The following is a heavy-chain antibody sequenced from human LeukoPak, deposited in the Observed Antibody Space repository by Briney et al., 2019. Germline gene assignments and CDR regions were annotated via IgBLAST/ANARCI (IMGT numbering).Heavy chain of an antibody. V-gene: IGHV1-24*01. CDR1: GYTLTELS. CDR3: ARVSDIVVVVAATDNWFDP. Sequence: GASVKVSCKVSGYTLTELSMHWVRQAPGKGLEWMGGFDPEDGETIYAQKFQGRVTMTEDTSTDTAYMELSSLRSEDTAVYYCARVSDIVVVVAATDNWFDPWGQGTLVTVSS. J-gene: IGHJ5*02. CDR2: FDPEDGET. D-gene: IGHD2-15*01.